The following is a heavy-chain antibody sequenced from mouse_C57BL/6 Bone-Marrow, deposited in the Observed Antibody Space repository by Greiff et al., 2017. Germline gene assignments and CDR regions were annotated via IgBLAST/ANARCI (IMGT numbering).Heavy chain of an antibody. D-gene: IGHD1-1*01. J-gene: IGHJ2*01. Sequence: EVQLQQSGPVLVKPGASVKMSCKASGYTFTDYYMNWVKQSHGKSLEWIGVINPYNGGTSYNQKFKGKATLTVDKSSSTAYMELNSLTSEDSAVYYCTTIRVTTVVADYWGQGTTLTVSS. CDR3: TTIRVTTVVADY. CDR2: INPYNGGT. CDR1: GYTFTDYY. V-gene: IGHV1-19*01.